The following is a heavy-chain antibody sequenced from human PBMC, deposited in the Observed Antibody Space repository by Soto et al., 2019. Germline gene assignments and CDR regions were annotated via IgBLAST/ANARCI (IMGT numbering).Heavy chain of an antibody. CDR1: GGTFSSYA. D-gene: IGHD2-21*02. CDR3: ATLARGGDSPNGDV. Sequence: SVKVSCKASGGTFSSYAISWVRQAPGQGLEWMGGIIPIFGTANYAQKFQGRVTITADKSTSTAYMELSSLRSEDTAVYYCATLARGGDSPNGDVWGQGTKVTVSS. J-gene: IGHJ6*02. CDR2: IIPIFGTA. V-gene: IGHV1-69*06.